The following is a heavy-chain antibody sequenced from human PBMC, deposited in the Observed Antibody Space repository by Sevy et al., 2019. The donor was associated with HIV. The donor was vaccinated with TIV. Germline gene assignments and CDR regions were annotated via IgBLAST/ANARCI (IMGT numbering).Heavy chain of an antibody. CDR3: ITDPGSRGYDEEVINYYYHGMDV. CDR2: IKSEIDGGAI. V-gene: IGHV3-15*01. D-gene: IGHD5-12*01. J-gene: IGHJ6*02. CDR1: GFTFSSAW. Sequence: GGSLRLSCAASGFTFSSAWMSWVRQAPGKGLEWVDRIKSEIDGGAIDYAAPVKGRFSISREDSKNTVYLQMNSLKTEETAVYYCITDPGSRGYDEEVINYYYHGMDVWGQGTTVTVSS.